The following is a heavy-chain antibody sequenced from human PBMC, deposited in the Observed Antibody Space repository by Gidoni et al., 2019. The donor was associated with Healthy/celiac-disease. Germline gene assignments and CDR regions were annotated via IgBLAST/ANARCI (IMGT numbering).Heavy chain of an antibody. CDR1: GCSFIASS. D-gene: IGHD5-12*01. CDR2: INHSGST. J-gene: IGHJ4*02. CDR3: ARARRDGYNSPNRHDKFNPNDY. V-gene: IGHV4-34*01. Sequence: QVQLQQWGAGLLKPSETLSLTCAVYGCSFIASSWRCIRQPPGKGLEWIGEINHSGSTNYNPSLKSRVTISVDTSKNQFSLKLSSVTAADTAVYYCARARRDGYNSPNRHDKFNPNDYWGQGTLVTVSS.